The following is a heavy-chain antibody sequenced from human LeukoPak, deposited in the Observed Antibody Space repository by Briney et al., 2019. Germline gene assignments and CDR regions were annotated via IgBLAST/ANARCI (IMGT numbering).Heavy chain of an antibody. V-gene: IGHV3-30*18. J-gene: IGHJ4*02. CDR3: AKGEYYDSSGYLAY. Sequence: GGSLRLSCAASGFTFSSYGMYWVRQAPGKGLEWVAVISYDGSNKYYADSVKGRFTISRDNSKNTLYLQMNSLRAEDTAVYCCAKGEYYDSSGYLAYWGQGTLVTVSS. D-gene: IGHD3-22*01. CDR2: ISYDGSNK. CDR1: GFTFSSYG.